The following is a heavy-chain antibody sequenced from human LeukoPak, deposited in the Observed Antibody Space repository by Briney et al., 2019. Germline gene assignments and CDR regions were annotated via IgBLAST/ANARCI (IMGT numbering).Heavy chain of an antibody. Sequence: VLECVCLIKSKTDCRTTDYASPCKRRFTISRDDSKITLYLQMNSLKTEDTAVYYCTSGQRLWGQGTLVTVSS. J-gene: IGHJ4*02. D-gene: IGHD6-19*01. CDR2: IKSKTDCRTT. CDR3: TSGQRL. V-gene: IGHV3-15*01.